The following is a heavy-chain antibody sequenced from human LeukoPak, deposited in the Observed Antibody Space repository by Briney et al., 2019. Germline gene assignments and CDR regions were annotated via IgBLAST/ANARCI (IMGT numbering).Heavy chain of an antibody. CDR2: ISAYNANT. V-gene: IGHV1-18*01. CDR3: ARDWNSYYGSGSYLTDH. D-gene: IGHD3-10*01. CDR1: GYTFTSYG. Sequence: ASVKVSCKASGYTFTSYGISWVRQAPGQGLEWMGWISAYNANTNYAQKLQGRVTMTTDTSTSTAYMELRSLRSDDTAVYYCARDWNSYYGSGSYLTDHWGQGTLVTVSS. J-gene: IGHJ4*02.